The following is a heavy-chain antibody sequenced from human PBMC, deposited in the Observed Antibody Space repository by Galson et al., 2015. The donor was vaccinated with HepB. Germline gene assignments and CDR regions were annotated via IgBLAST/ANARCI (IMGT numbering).Heavy chain of an antibody. V-gene: IGHV3-30*18. CDR2: ISNDGIYK. CDR3: AKAADYYAGSSIFFLFDS. Sequence: SLRLSCAASGFTFSSYGMHWVRQAPGKGPEWVALISNDGIYKYYADSVKGRFAISRDNAKNTLYLQMDSLRPEDTAVYYCAKAADYYAGSSIFFLFDSLGQGTLVTVSS. D-gene: IGHD3-22*01. CDR1: GFTFSSYG. J-gene: IGHJ4*02.